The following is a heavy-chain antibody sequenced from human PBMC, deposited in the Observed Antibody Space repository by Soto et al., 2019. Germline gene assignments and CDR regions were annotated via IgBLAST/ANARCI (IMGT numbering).Heavy chain of an antibody. CDR1: GGSIRIYY. Sequence: SESLALTCNISGGSIRIYYWSWVRQPAGKALEWIGRVYTTGSTNYNPSLRSRVSISVDTSKNQFSLTVTSVTAADTAVYYCAREGESGFGMDVWGQGTTVTVSS. D-gene: IGHD3-3*01. J-gene: IGHJ6*02. CDR2: VYTTGST. V-gene: IGHV4-4*07. CDR3: AREGESGFGMDV.